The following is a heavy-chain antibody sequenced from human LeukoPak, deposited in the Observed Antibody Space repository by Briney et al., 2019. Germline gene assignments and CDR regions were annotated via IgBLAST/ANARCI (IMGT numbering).Heavy chain of an antibody. Sequence: GGSLRLSCAASGFTFSSYAMSWVRQAPGKGLERVSAISGSGGSTYYADSVEGRFTISRDNSKNTLYLQMNSLRAEDTAVYYCAKGTSAMVRGVGYWGQGTLVTVSS. V-gene: IGHV3-23*01. D-gene: IGHD3-10*01. CDR3: AKGTSAMVRGVGY. CDR1: GFTFSSYA. J-gene: IGHJ4*02. CDR2: ISGSGGST.